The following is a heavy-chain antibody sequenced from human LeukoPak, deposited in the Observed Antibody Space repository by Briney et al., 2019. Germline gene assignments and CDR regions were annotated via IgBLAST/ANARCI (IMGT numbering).Heavy chain of an antibody. D-gene: IGHD3-3*01. CDR3: ARLRYYDFWSGYYTALEKYYYYGMDV. J-gene: IGHJ6*02. Sequence: SETLSLTCAVYGGSFSGYYWSWIRQPPGKGLEWIGEINHSGSTNYNPSLKSRVTISVDTSKNQFSLKLSSVTAADTAVYYCARLRYYDFWSGYYTALEKYYYYGMDVWGQGTTVTVSS. CDR2: INHSGST. V-gene: IGHV4-34*01. CDR1: GGSFSGYY.